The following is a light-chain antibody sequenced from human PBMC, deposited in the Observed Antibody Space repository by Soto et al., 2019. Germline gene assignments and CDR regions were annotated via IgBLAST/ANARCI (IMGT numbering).Light chain of an antibody. CDR2: DVT. J-gene: IGLJ1*01. V-gene: IGLV2-14*03. CDR3: SSYTSSSPYV. Sequence: QSALAQPASVSGSPGQSITISCTGTSSDVGGYNYVSWYQQHPGKAPKLMIYDVTNRPSGVSNRFSGSKSGNTASLAISGLQAEDEGDYYCSSYTSSSPYVLGTGTKVTVL. CDR1: SSDVGGYNY.